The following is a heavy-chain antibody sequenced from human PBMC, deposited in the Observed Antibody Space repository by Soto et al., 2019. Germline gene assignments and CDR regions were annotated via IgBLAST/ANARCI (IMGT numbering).Heavy chain of an antibody. D-gene: IGHD1-26*01. V-gene: IGHV3-23*01. Sequence: EVLLLESGGGLVQPGGSLRLSCAASGFTFNNYAMSWVRQAPGKGLEWVSIVTGSGSTTDYADSVKGRFTISRDKSKNTLLLQMNSLRAEDTAVYYCAKTGGSYWGFDYWGQGTLVTVSS. CDR1: GFTFNNYA. J-gene: IGHJ4*02. CDR3: AKTGGSYWGFDY. CDR2: VTGSGSTT.